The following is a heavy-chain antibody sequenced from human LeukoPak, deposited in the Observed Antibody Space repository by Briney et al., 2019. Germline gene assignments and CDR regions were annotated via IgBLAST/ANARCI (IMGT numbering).Heavy chain of an antibody. CDR3: ARRKGDGYNSPFDY. V-gene: IGHV5-51*01. CDR2: IYPADSDT. D-gene: IGHD5-24*01. CDR1: GYSFPNYW. J-gene: IGHJ4*02. Sequence: PGESLKISCKGSGYSFPNYWIGWVRQMPGQGLEWMGIIYPADSDTRYSPSFQGQVTISADKSINTAYLQWTSLNSSATAIYYCARRKGDGYNSPFDYWGQGTLVTVSS.